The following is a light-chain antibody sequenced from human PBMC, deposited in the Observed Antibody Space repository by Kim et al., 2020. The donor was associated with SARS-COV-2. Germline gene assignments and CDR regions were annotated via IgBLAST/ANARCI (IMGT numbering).Light chain of an antibody. CDR1: QSINGW. J-gene: IGKJ4*01. V-gene: IGKV1-5*03. Sequence: DIHMTQSPSTLSASVGDRVTITCRASQSINGWLAWYQQKAGSAPKLLIYKASNLQSGVPSTFSGSGSGTEFTLTISSLQPDDAATYYCQQYYSYSSFGGGTKVDIK. CDR3: QQYYSYSS. CDR2: KAS.